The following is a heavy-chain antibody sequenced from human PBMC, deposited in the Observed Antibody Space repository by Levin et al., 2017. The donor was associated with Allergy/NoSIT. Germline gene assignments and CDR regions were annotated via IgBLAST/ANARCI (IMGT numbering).Heavy chain of an antibody. V-gene: IGHV1-69*13. D-gene: IGHD6-19*01. CDR3: ARGRLTTGLDWFDP. Sequence: ASVKVSCKASGGTFSSYAISWVRQAPGQGLEWMGGIIPIFGTANYAQKFQGRVTITADESTSTAYMELSSLRSEDTAVYYCARGRLTTGLDWFDPWGQGTLVTVSS. CDR1: GGTFSSYA. J-gene: IGHJ5*02. CDR2: IIPIFGTA.